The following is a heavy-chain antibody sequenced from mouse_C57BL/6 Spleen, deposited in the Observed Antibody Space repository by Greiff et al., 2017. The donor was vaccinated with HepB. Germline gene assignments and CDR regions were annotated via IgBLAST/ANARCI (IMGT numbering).Heavy chain of an antibody. CDR3: ARGVLRQGY. V-gene: IGHV1-61*01. CDR2: IYPSDSET. Sequence: VQLQQPGAELVRPGSSVKLSCKASGYTFTSYWMDWVKQRPGQGLEWIGNIYPSDSETHYNQKFKDKATLTVDKSASTAYMQLSSLTSEDSAVYYCARGVLRQGYWGQGTTLTVSS. J-gene: IGHJ2*01. D-gene: IGHD2-4*01. CDR1: GYTFTSYW.